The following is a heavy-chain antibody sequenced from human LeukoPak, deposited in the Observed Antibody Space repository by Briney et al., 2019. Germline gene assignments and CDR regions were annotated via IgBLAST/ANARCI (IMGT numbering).Heavy chain of an antibody. Sequence: SSETLSLTCAVYGVSFSGYYWSWIRQPPGKGLEWIGEINHSGCTNYNPSLKSRVTISVDTSKNQFSLKLSSVTAADTAVYYCARGPFYDFWSGYPGGYWGQGTLVTVSS. CDR2: INHSGCT. V-gene: IGHV4-34*01. CDR1: GVSFSGYY. J-gene: IGHJ4*02. D-gene: IGHD3-3*01. CDR3: ARGPFYDFWSGYPGGY.